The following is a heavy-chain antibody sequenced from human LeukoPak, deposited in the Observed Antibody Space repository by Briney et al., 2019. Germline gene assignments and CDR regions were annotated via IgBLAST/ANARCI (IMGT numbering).Heavy chain of an antibody. Sequence: PGGSLRLSCAASGFTFSSYSMNWVRQAPGKGLEWVSSISSSSSTIYYADSVKGRFTISRDNAKNSLYLQMNSLRAEDTAVYYCARVYHPYAVVVVAATVDYWGQGTLVTVSS. J-gene: IGHJ4*02. V-gene: IGHV3-48*01. CDR1: GFTFSSYS. CDR2: ISSSSSTI. CDR3: ARVYHPYAVVVVAATVDY. D-gene: IGHD2-15*01.